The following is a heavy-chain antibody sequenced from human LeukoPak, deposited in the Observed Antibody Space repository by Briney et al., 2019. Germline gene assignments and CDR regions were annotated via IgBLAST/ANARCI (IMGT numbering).Heavy chain of an antibody. CDR3: ARALRGSGWYRP. CDR2: INPNSGGA. D-gene: IGHD6-19*01. Sequence: ASVKVSCKASGYTFTGYYMHWVRQAPGQGLEWMGWINPNSGGANYAQKFQGRVTMTRDTSISTAYMELSRLRSDDTAVYYCARALRGSGWYRPWGQGTLVTVSS. J-gene: IGHJ5*02. CDR1: GYTFTGYY. V-gene: IGHV1-2*02.